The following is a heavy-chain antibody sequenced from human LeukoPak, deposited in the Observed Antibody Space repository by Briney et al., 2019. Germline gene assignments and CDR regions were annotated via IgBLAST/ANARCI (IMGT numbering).Heavy chain of an antibody. CDR3: ASALLYCGGDCYYLDY. D-gene: IGHD2-21*02. CDR1: GGTFSSYS. Sequence: SVKVSCKASGGTFSSYSLSWVRQAPGQGLEWMGGIIPIFGTANYAQTFQGRVTITTDESTSTAYMELSSLRAEDTAVYYCASALLYCGGDCYYLDYWGQGTLVTVSS. J-gene: IGHJ4*02. V-gene: IGHV1-69*05. CDR2: IIPIFGTA.